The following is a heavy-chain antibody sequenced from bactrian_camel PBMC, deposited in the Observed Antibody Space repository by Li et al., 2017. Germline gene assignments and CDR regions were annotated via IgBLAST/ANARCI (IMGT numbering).Heavy chain of an antibody. CDR1: GFSLSRVC. CDR3: AADSRVFRWDVSSCEYRS. Sequence: QVQLVESGGGAVQAGGSLMLSCAASGFSLSRVCMGWFRQAPGKEREGVATIDSDGIERYIDSVKGRFTIFKDGGETTLYLGMNSMKPEDTAMYYSAADSRVFRWDVSSCEYRSWGTGTQVTVS. D-gene: IGHD6*01. CDR2: IDSDGIER. J-gene: IGHJ6*01. V-gene: IGHV3S6*01.